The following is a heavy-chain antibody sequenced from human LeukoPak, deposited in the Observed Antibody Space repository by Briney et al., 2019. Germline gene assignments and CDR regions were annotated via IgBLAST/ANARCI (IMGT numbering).Heavy chain of an antibody. CDR2: ISAYNGNT. CDR1: GYTFTSYG. CDR3: ARDLLRAAAGTIDY. V-gene: IGHV1-18*01. J-gene: IGHJ4*02. Sequence: ASVKVSCKASGYTFTSYGISWVRQAPGQGLEWMGWISAYNGNTNYAQKLQGRVTMTTDTSTSTAYMELRSLRSDDTAVYYCARDLLRAAAGTIDYWGQGTLVTVSS. D-gene: IGHD6-13*01.